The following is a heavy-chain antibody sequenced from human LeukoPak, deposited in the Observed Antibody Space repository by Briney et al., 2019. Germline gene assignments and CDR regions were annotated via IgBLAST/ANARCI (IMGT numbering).Heavy chain of an antibody. V-gene: IGHV3-30-3*01. J-gene: IGHJ4*02. CDR2: ISYDGSNK. CDR1: GFTFSSYA. D-gene: IGHD5-18*01. CDR3: ARDGGWIADQYTAMDNNALDY. Sequence: GGSLRLSCAASGFTFSSYAMHWVRQAPGKGLEWVAVISYDGSNKYYADSVKGRFTISRDNSKNTLYLQMNSLRAEDTAVYYCARDGGWIADQYTAMDNNALDYWGQGTLVTVSS.